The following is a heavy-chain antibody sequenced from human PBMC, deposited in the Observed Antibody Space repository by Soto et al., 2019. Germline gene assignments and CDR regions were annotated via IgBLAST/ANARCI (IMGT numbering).Heavy chain of an antibody. V-gene: IGHV1-2*02. CDR1: GYTFTAYY. D-gene: IGHD4-17*01. CDR3: ARDPADCDYGGYFFDP. J-gene: IGHJ5*02. CDR2: INPTSGGT. Sequence: ASVKVSCKTSGYTFTAYYIHWIRQAPGQGLEWMGWINPTSGGTVYAQNFQDRVTMTRDTSISTAYMELRRLNSDDTAVYYCARDPADCDYGGYFFDPWGQGTQVTVSS.